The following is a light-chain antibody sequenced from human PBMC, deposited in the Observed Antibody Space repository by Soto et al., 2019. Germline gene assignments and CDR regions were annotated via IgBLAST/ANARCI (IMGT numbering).Light chain of an antibody. CDR1: QSISNY. Sequence: DIQMTQSPSSLSASVGDRVTITCRASQSISNYLNWYQQKPGKAPNLLIYATSSLKRGVPSRFSGSGSGTEFALTISSLQPDDFATYYCQQYYSYSTFGQGTKVDI. J-gene: IGKJ1*01. CDR2: ATS. CDR3: QQYYSYST. V-gene: IGKV1-39*01.